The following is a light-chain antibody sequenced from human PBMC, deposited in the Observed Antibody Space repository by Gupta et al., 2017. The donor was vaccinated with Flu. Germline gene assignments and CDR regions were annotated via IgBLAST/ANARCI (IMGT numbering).Light chain of an antibody. CDR2: SAS. CDR1: QNIGNN. CDR3: QQHYEWLRT. V-gene: IGKV3-15*01. Sequence: GARATLSCRASQNIGNNLAWYQQKPGQAPRLLIYSASARATTTPVRFSGSGSGTEFSLIISSLRSEDFAVYYCQQHYEWLRTFGQGTKLDI. J-gene: IGKJ2*01.